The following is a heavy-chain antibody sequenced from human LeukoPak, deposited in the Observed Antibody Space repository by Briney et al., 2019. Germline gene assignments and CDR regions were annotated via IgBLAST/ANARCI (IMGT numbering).Heavy chain of an antibody. D-gene: IGHD3-9*01. V-gene: IGHV3-9*01. CDR2: ISWNSGSI. CDR3: AKEGLRYFDWLLYGGGDFDY. CDR1: GCTFDDYA. Sequence: GGSLRLSCAASGCTFDDYAMHWVRQAPGKGLEWVSGISWNSGSIGYADSVKGRFTISRDNAKNSLYLQMNSLRAEDTALYYCAKEGLRYFDWLLYGGGDFDYWGQGTLVTVSS. J-gene: IGHJ4*02.